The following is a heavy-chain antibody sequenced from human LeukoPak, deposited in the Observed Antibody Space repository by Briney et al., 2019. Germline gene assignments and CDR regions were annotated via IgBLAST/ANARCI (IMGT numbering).Heavy chain of an antibody. D-gene: IGHD3-10*01. CDR1: GFTFSSYA. CDR2: IISNGGST. CDR3: ARSPGEVVNPEYAFDI. V-gene: IGHV3-64*01. J-gene: IGHJ3*02. Sequence: GGSLRLSCAASGFTFSSYAMHWVRQAPGKGLEYVSAIISNGGSTYYANSVKGRFTISRDNSKNTLYLQMGSLRAEDMAVYYCARSPGEVVNPEYAFDIWGQGTMVTVSS.